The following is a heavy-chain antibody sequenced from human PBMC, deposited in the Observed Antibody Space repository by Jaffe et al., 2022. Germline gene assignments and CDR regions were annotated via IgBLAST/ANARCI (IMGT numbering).Heavy chain of an antibody. CDR3: AKAGGFGEERNYFDY. Sequence: EVQLVESGGVVVQPGGSLRLSCAASGFTFDDYAMHWVRQTPGKGLEWVSLISWDGANTYYADSVKGRFTISRDNSKNSLYLQMNSLRAGDTALYYCAKAGGFGEERNYFDYWGQGTLVTVSS. V-gene: IGHV3-43D*04. CDR1: GFTFDDYA. J-gene: IGHJ4*02. D-gene: IGHD3-10*01. CDR2: ISWDGANT.